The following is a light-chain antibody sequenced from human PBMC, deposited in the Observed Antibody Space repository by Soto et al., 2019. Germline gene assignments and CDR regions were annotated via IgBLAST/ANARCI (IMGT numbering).Light chain of an antibody. CDR1: RSDIGSYNY. Sequence: QSALTQPASVAGSLGQTITISCTGTRSDIGSYNYVSWYQHQPGKAPKLMIFEVSNRPSGVSNRFSGSKSGNTASLTISGLQAEDEADYYCTSYTGGPYVFGSGTKLTGL. CDR3: TSYTGGPYV. J-gene: IGLJ1*01. CDR2: EVS. V-gene: IGLV2-14*01.